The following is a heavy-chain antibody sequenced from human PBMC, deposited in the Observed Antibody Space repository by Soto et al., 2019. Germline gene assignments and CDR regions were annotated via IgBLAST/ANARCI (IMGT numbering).Heavy chain of an antibody. V-gene: IGHV2-5*01. CDR3: AHTWGLPFDY. J-gene: IGHJ4*02. CDR2: IYWNEDK. Sequence: QITLKESGPPLVKPTQTLTLTCTYSGFSLRTTGVGVGWIRQPPGKALEWLGIIYWNEDKRYSPSLKNRFTLTSDISKSQVVLTMTNMDPVDTATYYCAHTWGLPFDYWGQGTLVIVSS. D-gene: IGHD3-16*01. CDR1: GFSLRTTGVG.